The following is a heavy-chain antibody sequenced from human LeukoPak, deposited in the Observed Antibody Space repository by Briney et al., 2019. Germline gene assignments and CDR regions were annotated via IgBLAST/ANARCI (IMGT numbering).Heavy chain of an antibody. CDR1: GGSISSGVYY. D-gene: IGHD5-24*01. J-gene: IGHJ4*02. Sequence: PSETLSLNCPVSGGSISSGVYYWRWIRQHPGKGLEWIGYIFYSGSTYYNPSLKSRVTISVDTSKNQFSLKLSSVTAADTAVYYCARGVRWLQLSYFDYWGQGTLVTVSS. V-gene: IGHV4-31*03. CDR3: ARGVRWLQLSYFDY. CDR2: IFYSGST.